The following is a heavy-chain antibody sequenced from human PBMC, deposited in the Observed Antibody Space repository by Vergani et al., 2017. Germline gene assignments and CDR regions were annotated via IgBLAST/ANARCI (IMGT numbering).Heavy chain of an antibody. CDR1: GFTFNQYG. J-gene: IGHJ5*02. CDR2: TWYDGNNK. CDR3: ARDLRLLYNRFDP. Sequence: QVQLVESGGGVVQPGRSLRLSCAESGFTFNQYGMHWVRKAPGKGLEWVAVTWYDGNNKQYADSVKGRFTISRDNSKSTMYLQMNRLRDEDTGVYYCARDLRLLYNRFDPWGQGTLVTVSS. V-gene: IGHV3-33*01. D-gene: IGHD1-14*01.